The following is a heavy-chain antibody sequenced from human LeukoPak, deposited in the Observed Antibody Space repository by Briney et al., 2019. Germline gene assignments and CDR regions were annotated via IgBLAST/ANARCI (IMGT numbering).Heavy chain of an antibody. CDR2: IIPIFGIA. Sequence: ASVKVSCKASGGTFSSYAISWVRQAPGQGLEWMGRIIPIFGIANYAQKFQGRVTITADKSTSTAYMELSSLRSEDTAVYYCARDRSSGSHFDYWGQGTLVTASS. CDR1: GGTFSSYA. CDR3: ARDRSSGSHFDY. V-gene: IGHV1-69*04. D-gene: IGHD3-22*01. J-gene: IGHJ4*02.